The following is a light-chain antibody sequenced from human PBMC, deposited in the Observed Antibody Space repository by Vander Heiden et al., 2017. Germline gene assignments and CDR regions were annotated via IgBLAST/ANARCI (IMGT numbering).Light chain of an antibody. CDR3: YSTDSSGNHWV. V-gene: IGLV3-10*01. Sequence: SYELTQPPSVSVSPGQTARITCSGDALPKKYAYWYQQKSGQAPVLVIYEDSKRPAGIPEIFSGSSSWTMATLTISGAQVEYEADDYCYSTDSSGNHWVFGGGTKLTVL. CDR2: EDS. J-gene: IGLJ3*02. CDR1: ALPKKY.